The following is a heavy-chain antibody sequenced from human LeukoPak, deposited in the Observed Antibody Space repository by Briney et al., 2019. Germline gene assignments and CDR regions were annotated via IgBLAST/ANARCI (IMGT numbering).Heavy chain of an antibody. CDR1: GFTFSSSA. D-gene: IGHD3-22*01. V-gene: IGHV3-15*01. Sequence: NPGGSLRLSCAASGFTFSSSAMSWVRQAPGKGLEWVGRIKSKTDGGTTDYAAPMKGRFTISRDDSKNTLYLQMNSLKTEDTAVYYCSTTYYYDSSEGYWGQGTLVTVSS. J-gene: IGHJ4*02. CDR3: STTYYYDSSEGY. CDR2: IKSKTDGGTT.